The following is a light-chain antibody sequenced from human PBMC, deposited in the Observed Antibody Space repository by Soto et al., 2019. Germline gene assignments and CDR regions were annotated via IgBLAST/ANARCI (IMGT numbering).Light chain of an antibody. V-gene: IGLV2-14*01. CDR2: QVS. Sequence: QSVLTQPASVSGSPGQSITLSCTGTSSDVGTYKYVSWYQQHPGKAPKLMISQVSNRPSGVSNRFSGSKSGNTASLTISGLQAEDEADYYCSSYTISSTYVFGTGTKVTVL. J-gene: IGLJ1*01. CDR1: SSDVGTYKY. CDR3: SSYTISSTYV.